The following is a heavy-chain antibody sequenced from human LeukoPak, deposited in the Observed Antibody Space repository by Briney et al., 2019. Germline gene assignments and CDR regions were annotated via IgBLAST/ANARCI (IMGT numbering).Heavy chain of an antibody. CDR1: GFTFDDYA. J-gene: IGHJ4*02. D-gene: IGHD6-6*01. CDR2: ISGDGGST. CDR3: ARRWYSSSSH. Sequence: GGSLRLSCAASGFTFDDYAMHWVRQAPGKGLEWVSLISGDGGSTYYADSVKGRFTISKDNAKNSLYLQMNNLRAEDTAVYYCARRWYSSSSHWGQGTLVTVSS. V-gene: IGHV3-43*02.